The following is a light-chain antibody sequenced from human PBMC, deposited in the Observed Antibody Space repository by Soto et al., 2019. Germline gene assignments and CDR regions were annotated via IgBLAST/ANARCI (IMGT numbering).Light chain of an antibody. V-gene: IGKV1D-16*01. CDR2: AAS. CDR3: QQYNSYPLT. Sequence: QMTQSPSSLSASVGDRVTITCRASQDIKTWLAWYQQKPEQAPKSLIYAASGLHSGVPSRFSGSGSGTDFTLTISSLQPEDSAIYYCQQYNSYPLTFGGGTKVEIK. CDR1: QDIKTW. J-gene: IGKJ4*01.